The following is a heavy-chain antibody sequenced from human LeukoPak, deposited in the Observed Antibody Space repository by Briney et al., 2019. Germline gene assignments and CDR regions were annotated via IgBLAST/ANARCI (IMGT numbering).Heavy chain of an antibody. Sequence: PETLSLTCAVYGGSFSGYYWSWIRQPPGKGLEWIGEINHSGSTNYNPSLKSRVTISVDTSKSQFPLKLNSMTAADTAVYYCARGAQTYYDKAPVDYWGQGTLVTVSS. D-gene: IGHD3-22*01. CDR2: INHSGST. V-gene: IGHV4-34*01. CDR3: ARGAQTYYDKAPVDY. CDR1: GGSFSGYY. J-gene: IGHJ4*02.